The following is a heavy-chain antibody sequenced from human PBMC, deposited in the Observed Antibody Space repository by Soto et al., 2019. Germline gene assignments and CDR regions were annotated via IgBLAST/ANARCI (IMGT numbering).Heavy chain of an antibody. J-gene: IGHJ6*02. CDR3: ARGTTLAIFDYGMDV. Sequence: QVQLEESGGGVVQPGRSLRLSCVGTGFTFSSYAMHWVRQAPGKGLEWVAVISNDGTNKYYAVSVEGRITISRDNSKNTLYLQMHSLRSEDTAVYYCARGTTLAIFDYGMDVWGQGATVTVSS. V-gene: IGHV3-30-3*01. CDR1: GFTFSSYA. CDR2: ISNDGTNK. D-gene: IGHD3-3*01.